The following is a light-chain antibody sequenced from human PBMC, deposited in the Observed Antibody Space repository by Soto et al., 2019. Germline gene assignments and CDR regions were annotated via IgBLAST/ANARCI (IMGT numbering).Light chain of an antibody. CDR3: QQYGISPT. CDR2: DVS. V-gene: IGKV3-20*01. J-gene: IGKJ1*01. Sequence: EIVLTQSPGTLSLSPGERATLSCRSSHSVSSKYLAWYQQKPGQAPSLLIYDVSSRATGIPDRFSGSGSGTDFTLIISRLEPVAFAVYYCQQYGISPTFGQGTKGESK. CDR1: HSVSSKY.